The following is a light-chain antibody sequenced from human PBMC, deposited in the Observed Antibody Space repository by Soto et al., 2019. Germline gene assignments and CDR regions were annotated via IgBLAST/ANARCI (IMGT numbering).Light chain of an antibody. Sequence: QSVLTQPPSVSGAPGQRVTISCTGSSSNIGAGYDVHWYQQLPGTAPKLLIYGNSNRPSGVPDRFSGSKSGTSASLAITGLQAEDEADYYCQSYDSSLSLGGFGGGTKLTVL. CDR2: GNS. J-gene: IGLJ2*01. V-gene: IGLV1-40*01. CDR3: QSYDSSLSLGG. CDR1: SSNIGAGYD.